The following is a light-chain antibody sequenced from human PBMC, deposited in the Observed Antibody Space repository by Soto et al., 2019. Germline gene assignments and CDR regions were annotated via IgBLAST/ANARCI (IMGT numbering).Light chain of an antibody. CDR2: SNN. CDR1: SSHIGSNA. CDR3: SSYTTSTYFIL. Sequence: QSVLTQPPSASGTPGQRVTISCTGNSSHIGSNAANWYRQLPGTAPKLLIHSNNRRHSGVPEGSSGSKSGTSASLAITGLQSEDEAYYYCSSYTTSTYFILFGGGTKLTVL. J-gene: IGLJ2*01. V-gene: IGLV1-44*01.